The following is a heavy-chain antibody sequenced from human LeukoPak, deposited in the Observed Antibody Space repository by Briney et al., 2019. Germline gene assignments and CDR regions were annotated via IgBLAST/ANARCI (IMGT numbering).Heavy chain of an antibody. CDR3: ARDQRQWPEFGY. D-gene: IGHD6-19*01. Sequence: ASVRVSCKASGYTFTSYYMHWVRQAPGQGLEWMGIINPSGGSTSYAQKFQGRVTMTRDTSTSTVYMELSSLRSEDTAVYYCARDQRQWPEFGYWGQGTQVTVSS. V-gene: IGHV1-46*01. J-gene: IGHJ4*02. CDR2: INPSGGST. CDR1: GYTFTSYY.